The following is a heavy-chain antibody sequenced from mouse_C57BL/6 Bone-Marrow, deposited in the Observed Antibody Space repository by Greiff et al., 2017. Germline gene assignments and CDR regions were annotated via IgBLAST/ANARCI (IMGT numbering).Heavy chain of an antibody. Sequence: EVKLMESGEGLVKPGGSLKLSCAASGFTFSSYAMSWVRQTPEKRLAWVAYISSCGDYIYYADTVKGRFTISRDNARNTLYLQMSSLKSEDTAMYYCTRVLLGFDDWGQGTTLTVSS. D-gene: IGHD4-1*01. V-gene: IGHV5-9-1*02. CDR1: GFTFSSYA. J-gene: IGHJ2*01. CDR3: TRVLLGFDD. CDR2: ISSCGDYI.